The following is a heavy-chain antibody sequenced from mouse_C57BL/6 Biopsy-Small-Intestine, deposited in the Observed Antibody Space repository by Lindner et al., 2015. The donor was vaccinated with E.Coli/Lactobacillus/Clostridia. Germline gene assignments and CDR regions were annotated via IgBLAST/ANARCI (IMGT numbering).Heavy chain of an antibody. D-gene: IGHD1-1*02. J-gene: IGHJ1*03. CDR1: GYSITGDY. V-gene: IGHV3-8*01. Sequence: VQLQESGPGLAKPSQTLSLTCSVTGYSITGDYWNWIRKFPGNKLEYMGYINYSGSTYYIPSLKSRISITRDTSKNQYHLQLNSVTTEDTATYYCARYGHMGEHWYFDVWGTGTTVTVSS. CDR2: INYSGST. CDR3: ARYGHMGEHWYFDV.